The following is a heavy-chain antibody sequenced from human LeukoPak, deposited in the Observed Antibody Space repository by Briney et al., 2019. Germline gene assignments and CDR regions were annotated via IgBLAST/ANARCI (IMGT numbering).Heavy chain of an antibody. CDR2: IYYSGST. CDR3: GGGYSSGWYTDLDFDY. Sequence: SETLSLTCTVSGGSISSSSYYWGWIRQPPGKGLEWIGNIYYSGSTYYNPSLKGRVTISVDTSKNQFSLKLSSVTATDTAVYYCGGGYSSGWYTDLDFDYWGQGTLVTVSS. CDR1: GGSISSSSYY. V-gene: IGHV4-39*01. J-gene: IGHJ4*02. D-gene: IGHD6-19*01.